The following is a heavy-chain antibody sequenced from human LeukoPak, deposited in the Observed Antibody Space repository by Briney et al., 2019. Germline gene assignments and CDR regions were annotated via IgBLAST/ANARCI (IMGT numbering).Heavy chain of an antibody. J-gene: IGHJ4*02. V-gene: IGHV3-23*01. D-gene: IGHD3-22*01. CDR1: GFTFSSYA. CDR2: ISGSGGST. CDR3: ANLEVYYDSSGYMAPTPFDY. Sequence: GGSLRLSCAASGFTFSSYAMSWVRQAPGKGLEWVSAISGSGGSTYYADSVKGRFTISRDNSKNTLYLQMNSPRAEDTAVYYCANLEVYYDSSGYMAPTPFDYWGQGTLVTVSS.